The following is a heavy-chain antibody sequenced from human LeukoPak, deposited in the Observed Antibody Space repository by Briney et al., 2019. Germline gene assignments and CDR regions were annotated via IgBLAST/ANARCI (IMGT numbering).Heavy chain of an antibody. V-gene: IGHV1-8*01. CDR2: MNPNSGNT. CDR3: ARAPRGSSYYYYMDV. D-gene: IGHD3-16*01. J-gene: IGHJ6*03. CDR1: GYTFTSYD. Sequence: ASVKVSCKASGYTFTSYDINWVRQATGQGLGWMGWMNPNSGNTGYAQKFQGRVTMTRNTSISTAYMELSSLRSEDTAVYYCARAPRGSSYYYYMDVWGKGTTVTVSS.